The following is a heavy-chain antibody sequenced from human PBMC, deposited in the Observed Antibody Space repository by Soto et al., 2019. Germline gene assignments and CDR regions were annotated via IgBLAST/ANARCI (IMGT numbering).Heavy chain of an antibody. CDR2: MNPNSGNT. J-gene: IGHJ4*02. D-gene: IGHD6-19*01. V-gene: IGHV1-8*01. CDR1: GYTFTSYN. Sequence: QVQLVQSGAEVKKPGASVKVSCKASGYTFTSYNINWVRLASGQGLEWMGWMNPNSGNTGYAQRFQGRVTMTSDTPTTTAYMQLSSPTPEDTAVYYCARGREYSSVQIAYGGQGTLVTVSS. CDR3: ARGREYSSVQIAY.